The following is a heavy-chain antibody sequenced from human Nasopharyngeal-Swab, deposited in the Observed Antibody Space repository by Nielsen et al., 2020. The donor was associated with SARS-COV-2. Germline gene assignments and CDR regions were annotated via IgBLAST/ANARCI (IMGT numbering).Heavy chain of an antibody. J-gene: IGHJ6*03. CDR2: ISYDGSKT. D-gene: IGHD1-26*01. Sequence: GESLKISCAASGFTFSSYGMHWVRQAPGKGLEWVAFISYDGSKTYFLDSVKGRFTISRDNPMNRMYLQMNSLRAEDTALYYCARVDRGGSYSSEYYYYMDVWGKGTSVTVSS. CDR3: ARVDRGGSYSSEYYYYMDV. CDR1: GFTFSSYG. V-gene: IGHV3-30*03.